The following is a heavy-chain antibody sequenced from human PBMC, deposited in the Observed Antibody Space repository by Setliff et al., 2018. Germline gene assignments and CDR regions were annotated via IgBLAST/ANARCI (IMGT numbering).Heavy chain of an antibody. Sequence: GGSLRLSCAASGFTFSTKSFNWVRQAPGKGLEWVSYINVEGSALFYADSVKGRFTISRDNTKNTVYLQMNSLRAEDTAVYYCARLTQGYSYYYYMDVWGKGTTVTVSS. V-gene: IGHV3-48*04. D-gene: IGHD5-18*01. CDR1: GFTFSTKS. CDR3: ARLTQGYSYYYYMDV. CDR2: INVEGSAL. J-gene: IGHJ6*03.